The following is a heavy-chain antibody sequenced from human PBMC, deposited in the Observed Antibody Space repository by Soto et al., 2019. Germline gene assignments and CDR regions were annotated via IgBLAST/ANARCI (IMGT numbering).Heavy chain of an antibody. CDR2: IYYSGST. CDR3: ARVPYYDFWSGNNWFDP. CDR1: GGSISSYY. V-gene: IGHV4-59*01. D-gene: IGHD3-3*01. J-gene: IGHJ5*02. Sequence: SETLSLTCTVSGGSISSYYWSWIRQPPGKGLEWIGYIYYSGSTNYNPSLKSRVTISVDTSKNQFSLKLSSVTAADTAVYYCARVPYYDFWSGNNWFDPWGQGTLVTVSS.